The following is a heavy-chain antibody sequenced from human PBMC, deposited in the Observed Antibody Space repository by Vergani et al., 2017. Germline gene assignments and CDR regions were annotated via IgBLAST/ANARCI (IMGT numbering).Heavy chain of an antibody. J-gene: IGHJ4*02. V-gene: IGHV3-21*01. Sequence: VQLVQSGGGLVKPGGSLRLSCAASGFTFSSYSMNWVRQAPGKGLEWVSSISSSSSYIYYADSVKGRFTISRDNAKNSLYLQMNSLRAEDTAVYYCTRQSPGGDILTGPRDWGQGTLVTVSS. CDR3: TRQSPGGDILTGPRD. CDR1: GFTFSSYS. CDR2: ISSSSSYI. D-gene: IGHD3-9*01.